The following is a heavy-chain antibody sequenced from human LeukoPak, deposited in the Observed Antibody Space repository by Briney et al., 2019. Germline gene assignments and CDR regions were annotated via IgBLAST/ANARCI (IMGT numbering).Heavy chain of an antibody. V-gene: IGHV3-23*01. CDR2: ISGSGGST. J-gene: IGHJ4*02. D-gene: IGHD3-22*01. CDR1: GFTFSSYG. Sequence: GGSLRLSCAASGFTFSSYGMSWVRQAPGKGLEWVSAISGSGGSTYYADSVKGRFTISRDNSKNTLYLQMNSLRAEDTAVYYCAKGLKYYYDSSPSPGTYWGQGTLVTVSS. CDR3: AKGLKYYYDSSPSPGTY.